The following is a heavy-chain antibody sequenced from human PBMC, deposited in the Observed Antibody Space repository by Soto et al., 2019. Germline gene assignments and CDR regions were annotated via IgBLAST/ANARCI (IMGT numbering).Heavy chain of an antibody. CDR1: GFTFSSYA. CDR2: ISSNGGST. Sequence: LRLSCAASGFTFSSYAMHWVRQAPGKGLEYVSAISSNGGSTYYANSVKGRFTISRDNSKNTLYLQMGSLRAEDMAVYYCATWGYSGYGFYFDYWGQGTLVTVSS. CDR3: ATWGYSGYGFYFDY. J-gene: IGHJ4*02. D-gene: IGHD5-12*01. V-gene: IGHV3-64*01.